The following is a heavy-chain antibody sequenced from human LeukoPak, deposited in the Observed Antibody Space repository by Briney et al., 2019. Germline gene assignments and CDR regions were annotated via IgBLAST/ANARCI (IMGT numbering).Heavy chain of an antibody. CDR3: ARERIVAAGEFDP. J-gene: IGHJ5*02. CDR2: INPNSGGT. CDR1: GYTFTGYY. V-gene: IGHV1-2*02. D-gene: IGHD6-13*01. Sequence: ASVKVSCKASGYTFTGYYMHWVRQAPGQGLEWMGWINPNSGGTNYAQKFQGRVTMTRDTSISTAYMELSRLRSDDTAFYYCARERIVAAGEFDPWGQGTLVTVSS.